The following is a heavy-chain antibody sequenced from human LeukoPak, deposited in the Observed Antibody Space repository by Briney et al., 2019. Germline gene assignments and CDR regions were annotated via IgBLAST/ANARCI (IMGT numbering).Heavy chain of an antibody. Sequence: ASVKVSCKASGYTFTGYYMHWVRQAPGQGLEWMGWINPNSGGTNYAQKFQGRVTMTRDTSISTAYMERSRLRSDDTAVYYCARGLRLGELSFLDFDYWGQGTLVTVSS. D-gene: IGHD3-16*02. V-gene: IGHV1-2*02. CDR1: GYTFTGYY. CDR3: ARGLRLGELSFLDFDY. CDR2: INPNSGGT. J-gene: IGHJ4*02.